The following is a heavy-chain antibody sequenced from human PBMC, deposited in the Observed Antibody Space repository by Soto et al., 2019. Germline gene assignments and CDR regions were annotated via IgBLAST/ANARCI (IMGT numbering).Heavy chain of an antibody. CDR3: ARDEGVFDGRY. CDR2: IIPIFGTA. J-gene: IGHJ4*02. CDR1: GGTFSSYA. V-gene: IGHV1-69*05. D-gene: IGHD3-10*01. Sequence: GASVKVSCKASGGTFSSYAISCARQAPGQGLEWMGGIIPIFGTANYAQKLQGRVTMTTDTSTSTAYMELRSLTSDDTAVYYCARDEGVFDGRYWGQGTLVTVSS.